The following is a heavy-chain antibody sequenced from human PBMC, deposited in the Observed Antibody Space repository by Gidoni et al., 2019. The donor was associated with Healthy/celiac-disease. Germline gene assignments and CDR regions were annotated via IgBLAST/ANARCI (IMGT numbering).Heavy chain of an antibody. CDR1: GGSFSAYY. V-gene: IGHV4-34*01. Sequence: QVPLQPWGAGLFQPSETLSLTCAVYGGSFSAYYWSWIRQPPWKGLEWIGESNHSGSTNYNPSLKSRVTISVDTSKNQFSLKLSSVTAADTAVYYCARGGVDWGLEFDPWGQGTLVTVSS. CDR3: ARGGVDWGLEFDP. CDR2: SNHSGST. J-gene: IGHJ5*02. D-gene: IGHD7-27*01.